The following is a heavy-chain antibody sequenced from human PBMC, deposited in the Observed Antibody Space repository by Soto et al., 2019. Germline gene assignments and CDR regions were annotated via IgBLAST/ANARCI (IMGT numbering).Heavy chain of an antibody. CDR3: ARVRITIFGVVNFDY. CDR1: GFTFSSYS. CDR2: ISSSSSTI. V-gene: IGHV3-48*02. J-gene: IGHJ4*02. Sequence: EVQLVESGGGLVQPGGSLRLSCAASGFTFSSYSMNWVRQAPGKGLEWVSYISSSSSTIYYADSVKGRFTISRDNAKNSLDLQMNSLRDEDTAVYYCARVRITIFGVVNFDYWGQGTLVTVSS. D-gene: IGHD3-3*01.